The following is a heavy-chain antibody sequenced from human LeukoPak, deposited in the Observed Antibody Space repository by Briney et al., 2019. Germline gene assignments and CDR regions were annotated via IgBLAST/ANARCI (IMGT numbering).Heavy chain of an antibody. CDR3: ARRANTGRPYYFDY. V-gene: IGHV4-34*01. CDR2: INHSGST. CDR1: GGPFSGYY. J-gene: IGHJ4*02. D-gene: IGHD2/OR15-2a*01. Sequence: SETLSLTCAVYGGPFSGYYWSWIRQPPGKGLEWIGEINHSGSTNYNPSLKSRVTISVDTSKNQFSLKLSSVTAADTAVYYCARRANTGRPYYFDYWGQGTLVTVSS.